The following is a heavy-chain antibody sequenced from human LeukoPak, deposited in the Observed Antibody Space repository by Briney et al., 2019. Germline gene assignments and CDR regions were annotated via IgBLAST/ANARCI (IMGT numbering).Heavy chain of an antibody. Sequence: SGGSLRLSCAASGFTVSSNYMSWVRQAPGKGLEWVSVIYSGGSTYYADSVKGRFTISRHNSKNTLYLQMNSLRAEDTAVYYCAKDGGDYDFWSGYPNWFDPWGQGTLVTVSS. CDR3: AKDGGDYDFWSGYPNWFDP. CDR2: IYSGGST. D-gene: IGHD3-3*01. CDR1: GFTVSSNY. V-gene: IGHV3-53*04. J-gene: IGHJ5*02.